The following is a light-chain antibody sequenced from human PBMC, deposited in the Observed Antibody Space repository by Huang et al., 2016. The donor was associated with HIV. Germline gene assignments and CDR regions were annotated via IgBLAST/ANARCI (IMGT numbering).Light chain of an antibody. CDR3: QQRSSWPLT. CDR1: QNIGTY. Sequence: IVLTQSPVTLSLSPGKRATLSCRASQNIGTYLAWYQHRRGQAPRLLIYDASNRAIGIPDRFSGSGSGTDFTLTISSLDPEDFAVYYCQQRSSWPLTFGGGTNVEI. J-gene: IGKJ4*01. CDR2: DAS. V-gene: IGKV3-11*01.